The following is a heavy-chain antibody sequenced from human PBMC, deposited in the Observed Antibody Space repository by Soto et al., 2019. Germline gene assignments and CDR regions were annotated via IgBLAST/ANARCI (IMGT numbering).Heavy chain of an antibody. CDR3: ARKNSGTYPFDF. CDR1: GITFSNYA. D-gene: IGHD1-26*01. Sequence: LRLSCAASGITFSNYAMYWVRQAPGKGLEYVSAITTKGDSTYYADSVKGRFSISRDNSKNTLYLQMGCLRADDMAVYYCARKNSGTYPFDFWGQGTLVTVSS. J-gene: IGHJ4*02. CDR2: ITTKGDST. V-gene: IGHV3-64*02.